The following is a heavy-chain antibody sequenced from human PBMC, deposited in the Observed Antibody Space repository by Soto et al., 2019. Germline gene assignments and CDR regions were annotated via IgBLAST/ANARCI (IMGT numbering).Heavy chain of an antibody. D-gene: IGHD1-26*01. V-gene: IGHV4-59*08. CDR2: IYYSGST. CDR1: GGTISRCY. CDR3: ARRYGSAIDY. J-gene: IGHJ4*02. Sequence: PSETLSLTCTVSGGTISRCYWSWIRQPPGKGLEWIGYIYYSGSTNCNPSLKSRVTISVDTSKNQFSLKLSSVTAADTAVYYCARRYGSAIDYWGQGTLVTVSS.